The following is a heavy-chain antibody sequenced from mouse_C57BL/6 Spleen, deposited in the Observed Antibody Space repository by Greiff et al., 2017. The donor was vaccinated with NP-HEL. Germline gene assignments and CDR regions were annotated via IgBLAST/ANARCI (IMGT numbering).Heavy chain of an antibody. D-gene: IGHD1-1*01. V-gene: IGHV5-4*01. Sequence: EVQGVESGGGLVKPGGSLKLSCAASGFTFSSYAMSWVRQTPEKRLEWVATISDGGSYTYYPDNVKGRFTISRDNAKNNLYLQMSHLKSEDTAMYYCASDITTVVAVCWYFDVWGTGTTVTVSS. J-gene: IGHJ1*03. CDR3: ASDITTVVAVCWYFDV. CDR2: ISDGGSYT. CDR1: GFTFSSYA.